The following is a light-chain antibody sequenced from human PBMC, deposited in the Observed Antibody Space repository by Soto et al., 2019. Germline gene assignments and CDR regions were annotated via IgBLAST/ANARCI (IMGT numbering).Light chain of an antibody. J-gene: IGLJ1*01. CDR2: EVS. CDR1: SSDVGGYNS. V-gene: IGLV2-14*01. CDR3: SSYTTNTGLEYV. Sequence: QSVLTQPASVSGSPGQSITISCTGTSSDVGGYNSVSWYQHHPGKAPKLIIYEVSNRPSGISDRFSGSKSGNTASLTISGLPAEDEADYYCSSYTTNTGLEYVFGTGTKVTVL.